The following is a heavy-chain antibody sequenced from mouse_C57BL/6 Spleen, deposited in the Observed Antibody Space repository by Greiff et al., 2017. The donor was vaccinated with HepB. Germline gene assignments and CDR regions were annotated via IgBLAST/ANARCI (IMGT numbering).Heavy chain of an antibody. Sequence: QVQLQQPGAELVMPGASVKLSCKASGYTFTSYWMHWVKQRPGQGLEWIGEIDPSDSYTNYHQKFKGKSTLTVDKSSSTAYMQLSSLTSEDSAVCYCAERLTGCAMDYWGQGTSVTVAS. CDR3: AERLTGCAMDY. V-gene: IGHV1-69*01. CDR1: GYTFTSYW. J-gene: IGHJ4*01. CDR2: IDPSDSYT. D-gene: IGHD3-2*02.